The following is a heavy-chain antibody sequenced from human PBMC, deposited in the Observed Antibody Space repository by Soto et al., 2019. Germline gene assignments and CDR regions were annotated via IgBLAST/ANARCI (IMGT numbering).Heavy chain of an antibody. CDR3: TTGSVEGV. CDR1: GFSFSNAW. V-gene: IGHV3-15*07. Sequence: EVQLVESGGGLVKPGGSLRLSCAASGFSFSNAWMNWVRQAPGKGLEWVGRIKRKIDGEKTDYAAPVKGRFTISRDDSKNTLSLQMNSLKADDTAVYYCTTGSVEGVWGQGTTVPVS. CDR2: IKRKIDGEKT. J-gene: IGHJ6*02.